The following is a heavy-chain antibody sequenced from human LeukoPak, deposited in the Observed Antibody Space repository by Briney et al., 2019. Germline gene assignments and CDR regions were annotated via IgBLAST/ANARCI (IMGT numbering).Heavy chain of an antibody. CDR3: ARRHSSSSLRRKYFDY. D-gene: IGHD6-6*01. J-gene: IGHJ4*02. V-gene: IGHV4-59*10. CDR1: GGSFSGYY. CDR2: MYISGST. Sequence: SSETLSLTCAVYGGSFSGYYWSWIRQPAGKGLEWIGRMYISGSTNYNPSLKSRVTMSVDTSKNQFSLKLSSVTAADTAVYYCARRHSSSSLRRKYFDYWGQGTLVTVSS.